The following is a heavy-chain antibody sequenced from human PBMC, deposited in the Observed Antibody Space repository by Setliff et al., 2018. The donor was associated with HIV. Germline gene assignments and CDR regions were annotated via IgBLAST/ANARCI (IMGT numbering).Heavy chain of an antibody. D-gene: IGHD3-10*01. J-gene: IGHJ4*02. V-gene: IGHV3-23*01. CDR1: GFMFSNYA. CDR2: ISASGGST. CDR3: SKEKFTFTVVRGVIDS. Sequence: GGSLRLSCAASGFMFSNYAMSWVRQAPGKGLEWVSIISASGGSTYYADSVKGRFTISRDKSKNTLYLQMNSLRAEDTAFYYCSKEKFTFTVVRGVIDSWGQGTLVTVSS.